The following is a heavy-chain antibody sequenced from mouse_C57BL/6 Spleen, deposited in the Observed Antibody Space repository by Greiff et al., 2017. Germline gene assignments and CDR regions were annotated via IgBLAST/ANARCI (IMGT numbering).Heavy chain of an antibody. Sequence: VQLQQSGPELVKPGASVKISCKASGYAFRSSWMNWVKQRPGKGLEWIGRIYPGDGDTNYNGKFKGKATLTADKSSSTAYMQLSSLTSEDSAVYFCARDYYGSSHWYFDVWGTGTTVTVSS. CDR3: ARDYYGSSHWYFDV. CDR2: IYPGDGDT. J-gene: IGHJ1*03. V-gene: IGHV1-82*01. D-gene: IGHD1-1*01. CDR1: GYAFRSSW.